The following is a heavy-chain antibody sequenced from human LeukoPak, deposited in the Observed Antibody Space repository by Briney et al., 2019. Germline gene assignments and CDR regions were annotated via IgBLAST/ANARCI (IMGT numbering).Heavy chain of an antibody. J-gene: IGHJ6*02. CDR2: IIPILGIA. Sequence: SVTVSCKASGGTFSSYTISWVRQAPGQGLEWMGRIIPILGIANYAQKFQGRVTITADKSTSTAYMELSSLRSEDTAVYYCARGKGATNIYYYGMDVWGQGTTVTVSS. CDR1: GGTFSSYT. V-gene: IGHV1-69*02. CDR3: ARGKGATNIYYYGMDV. D-gene: IGHD1-26*01.